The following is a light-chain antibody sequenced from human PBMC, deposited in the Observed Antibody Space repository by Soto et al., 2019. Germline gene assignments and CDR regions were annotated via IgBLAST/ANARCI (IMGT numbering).Light chain of an antibody. J-gene: IGLJ2*01. V-gene: IGLV2-14*01. CDR3: SSYTDKTTPA. Sequence: QSALTQPASVSGSPGQSITITCTGTSSDVGGYAYVSWYQQYPGKAPKLVISEVSNRPSGISHRFSGSRSGNTASLTISGLQAEDEADYYCSSYTDKTTPAFGGGTQLTVL. CDR1: SSDVGGYAY. CDR2: EVS.